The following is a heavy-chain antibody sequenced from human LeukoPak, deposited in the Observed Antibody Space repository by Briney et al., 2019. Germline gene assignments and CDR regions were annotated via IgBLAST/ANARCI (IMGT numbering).Heavy chain of an antibody. D-gene: IGHD3-22*01. CDR3: ARDHDTLLVVDRGFEV. Sequence: PGGSLRLSCAASGFTFDDCGMSWVRPAPARGGEWVSGINWNGATTTCADSVKGRFTISRDNAKNSLYLQMNSLRAEDTAFYYCARDHDTLLVVDRGFEVWGQGTTVTVSS. V-gene: IGHV3-20*04. J-gene: IGHJ3*01. CDR2: INWNGATT. CDR1: GFTFDDCG.